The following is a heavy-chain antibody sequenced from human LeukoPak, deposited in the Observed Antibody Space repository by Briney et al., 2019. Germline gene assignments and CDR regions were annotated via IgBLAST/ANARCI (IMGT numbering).Heavy chain of an antibody. CDR2: INPSGGST. CDR3: ARGLYPGSDILTGPVNYFDY. J-gene: IGHJ4*02. V-gene: IGHV1-46*01. Sequence: GASVKVSCKASGYIFTNYYIHWVRQAPGQGLEWMGLINPSGGSTSYKPRFQGRVTMTRDTSTSTVYMELSSLRSEDTAVYYCARGLYPGSDILTGPVNYFDYWGQGTLVTVSS. D-gene: IGHD3-9*01. CDR1: GYIFTNYY.